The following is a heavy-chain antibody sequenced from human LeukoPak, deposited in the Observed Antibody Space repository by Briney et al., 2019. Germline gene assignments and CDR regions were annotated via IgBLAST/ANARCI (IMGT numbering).Heavy chain of an antibody. V-gene: IGHV4-59*01. CDR2: MYYTGSS. CDR1: GGSFSGYY. CDR3: ARAKSFGSGTHALDY. D-gene: IGHD3-10*01. Sequence: SETLSLTCAVYGGSFSGYYWSWIRQPPGKGLEWIGYMYYTGSSNYNPSLKGRVTISLDTSNSQLALKLSSVTAADTAVYYCARAKSFGSGTHALDYWGQGTLVTVSS. J-gene: IGHJ4*02.